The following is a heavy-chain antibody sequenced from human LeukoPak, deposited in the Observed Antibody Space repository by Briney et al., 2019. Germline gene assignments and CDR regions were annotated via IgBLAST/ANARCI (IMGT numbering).Heavy chain of an antibody. CDR2: IYHSGST. V-gene: IGHV4-30-2*01. CDR3: ATRGKGIYDYVWGSYR. D-gene: IGHD3-16*02. CDR1: GGSISSGGYY. Sequence: SETLSLTCTVSGGSISSGGYYWSWIRQPPGKGLEWIGYIYHSGSTYYNPSLKSRVTISVDTSKNQFSLKLSSVTAADTAVYYCATRGKGIYDYVWGSYRWGQGTLVTVSS. J-gene: IGHJ4*02.